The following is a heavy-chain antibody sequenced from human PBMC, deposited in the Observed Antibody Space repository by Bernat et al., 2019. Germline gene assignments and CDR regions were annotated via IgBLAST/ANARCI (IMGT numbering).Heavy chain of an antibody. CDR3: AKDPYSSGRQRYFDL. D-gene: IGHD6-19*01. CDR2: ISWNSGSI. CDR1: GFTFDDYA. J-gene: IGHJ2*01. V-gene: IGHV3-9*01. Sequence: EVQLVESGGGLVQPGRSLRLSCAASGFTFDDYAMHWVRQAPGKGLEWVSGISWNSGSIGYADSVKGRFTISRDNAKNSLYLQMNSLRAEDTALYYCAKDPYSSGRQRYFDLWGRGTLVTVSS.